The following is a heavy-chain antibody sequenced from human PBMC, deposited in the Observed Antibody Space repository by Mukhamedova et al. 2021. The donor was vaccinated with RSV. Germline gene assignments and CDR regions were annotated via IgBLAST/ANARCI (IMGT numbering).Heavy chain of an antibody. CDR2: ISGSGINT. V-gene: IGHV3-23*01. D-gene: IGHD3-22*01. CDR3: ANAYYFDINGNDAFDI. J-gene: IGHJ3*02. Sequence: VRQAPGKGLEWVSSISGSGINTYSADSVRGRFTLSRDNSKNTLYLQMSSLRVDDTAVYYCANAYYFDINGNDAFDIWGQGTMVTVS.